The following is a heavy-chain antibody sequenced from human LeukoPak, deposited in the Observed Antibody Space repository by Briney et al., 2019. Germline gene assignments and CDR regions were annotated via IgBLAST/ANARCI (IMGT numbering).Heavy chain of an antibody. D-gene: IGHD6-19*01. CDR3: AGESSGSRYFDY. CDR2: INSDGNIT. J-gene: IGHJ4*02. CDR1: GFTFSSYW. Sequence: PGGSLRLSCAASGFTFSSYWMHWVRQDPGKGLVWVSRINSDGNITTYADSVKGRFTISRDNAKNTLYLQMNSLRAEDTAVYYCAGESSGSRYFDYWGQGTLVTVSS. V-gene: IGHV3-74*01.